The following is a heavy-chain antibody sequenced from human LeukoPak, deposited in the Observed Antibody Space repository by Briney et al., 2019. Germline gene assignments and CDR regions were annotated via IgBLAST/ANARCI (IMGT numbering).Heavy chain of an antibody. Sequence: SETLSLTCAVYGGSFSGYYWSWIRQPPGKGLEWIGEINHSGSTNYNPSLKSRVTISVDTSKNQFSLKLSSVTAADTAVYYCARGTLVGAIYNWFDPWGQGTLVTVSS. V-gene: IGHV4-34*01. CDR1: GGSFSGYY. D-gene: IGHD1-26*01. CDR2: INHSGST. J-gene: IGHJ5*02. CDR3: ARGTLVGAIYNWFDP.